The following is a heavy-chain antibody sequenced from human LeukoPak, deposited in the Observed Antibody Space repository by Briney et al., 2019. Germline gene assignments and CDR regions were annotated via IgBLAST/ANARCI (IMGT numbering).Heavy chain of an antibody. V-gene: IGHV3-48*04. D-gene: IGHD1-26*01. Sequence: GGSLRLSCAASGFTFSSYSMNWVRQAPGKGLEWVSYISSSSSTIYYADSVKGRFTISRDNAKNSLYLQMNGLRAEDTAVYYCARGSVGATSPTFDYWGQGTLVTVSS. CDR2: ISSSSSTI. J-gene: IGHJ4*02. CDR1: GFTFSSYS. CDR3: ARGSVGATSPTFDY.